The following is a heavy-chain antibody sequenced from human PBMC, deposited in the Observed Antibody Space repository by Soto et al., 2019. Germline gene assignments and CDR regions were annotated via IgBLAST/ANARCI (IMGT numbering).Heavy chain of an antibody. J-gene: IGHJ4*02. D-gene: IGHD3-10*01. Sequence: GGSLRLSCAASGFTFDDYAMHWVRQAPGKGLEWVSGISWNSGSIGCADSVKGRFTISRDNAKNSLYLQMNSLRAEDTAVYYCARYYGSGSPDYWGQGTLVTVSS. CDR3: ARYYGSGSPDY. CDR2: ISWNSGSI. V-gene: IGHV3-9*01. CDR1: GFTFDDYA.